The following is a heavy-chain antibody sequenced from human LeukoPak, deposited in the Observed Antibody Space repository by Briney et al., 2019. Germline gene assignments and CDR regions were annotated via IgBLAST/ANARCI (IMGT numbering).Heavy chain of an antibody. V-gene: IGHV4-34*01. J-gene: IGHJ4*02. Sequence: SETLSLTCAVYGGSFSGYYWSWIRQPPGQGLEWFGEINHSGSTNYNPSLKSRVTISGYTSKHPFSLTLSSVTAADTAVYYRARGRSRDFWSGYYTPKQFYLDYWGQGTLVTVSS. CDR1: GGSFSGYY. D-gene: IGHD3-3*01. CDR3: ARGRSRDFWSGYYTPKQFYLDY. CDR2: INHSGST.